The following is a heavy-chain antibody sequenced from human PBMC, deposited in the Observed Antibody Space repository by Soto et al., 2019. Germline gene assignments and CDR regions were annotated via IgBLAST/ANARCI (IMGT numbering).Heavy chain of an antibody. J-gene: IGHJ3*01. V-gene: IGHV3-48*02. CDR2: IRHTTSAT. CDR1: QFPFDVYS. CDR3: ARDRGSSGMFELDV. Sequence: PGGSLRLSCVASQFPFDVYSMHWVRQAPGKGLEWVSYIRHTTSATFYADAVKGRFTISRDNRKNSLFLQMNSLRDDDTGVYFCARDRGSSGMFELDVWGPGTLVTVXS. D-gene: IGHD6-19*01.